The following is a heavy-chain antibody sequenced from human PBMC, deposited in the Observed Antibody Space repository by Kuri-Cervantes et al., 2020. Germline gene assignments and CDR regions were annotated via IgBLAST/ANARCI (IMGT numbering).Heavy chain of an antibody. V-gene: IGHV3-21*01. D-gene: IGHD2-15*01. J-gene: IGHJ2*01. Sequence: ETLSLTCAASGFTFSSYGMHWVRQAPGKGLEWVSSISSSSSYIYYADSVKGRFTISRDNAKNSLYLQMSSLRAEDTAVYYCARSYCSGGSCPGYFDLWGRGTLVTVSS. CDR1: GFTFSSYG. CDR3: ARSYCSGGSCPGYFDL. CDR2: ISSSSSYI.